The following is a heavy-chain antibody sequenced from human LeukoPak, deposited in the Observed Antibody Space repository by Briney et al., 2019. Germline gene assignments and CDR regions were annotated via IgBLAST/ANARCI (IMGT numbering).Heavy chain of an antibody. CDR2: IYHSGST. J-gene: IGHJ4*02. CDR1: GGSISSGGYY. V-gene: IGHV4-30-2*01. CDR3: AREIAARRNGIDY. D-gene: IGHD6-6*01. Sequence: PSETLSLTCTVSGGSISSGGYYWSWIRQPPGKGLEWIGYIYHSGSTYYNPSLKSRVTISVDRSKNQFSLKLSSVTAADTAVYYCAREIAARRNGIDYWGQGTLVVVSS.